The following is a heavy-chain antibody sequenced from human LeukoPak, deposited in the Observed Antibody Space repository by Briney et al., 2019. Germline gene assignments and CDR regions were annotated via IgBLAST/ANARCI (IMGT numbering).Heavy chain of an antibody. Sequence: GGSLRLSCAASGFTFSSYAMRWVRQAPGKGLEWVAVISYDGSNKYYADSVKGRFTISRDNSKNTLYLQMNSLRAEDTAVYYCARDRYGDYGDFDYWGKGTLVTVSS. CDR1: GFTFSSYA. J-gene: IGHJ4*02. V-gene: IGHV3-30*04. CDR2: ISYDGSNK. D-gene: IGHD4-17*01. CDR3: ARDRYGDYGDFDY.